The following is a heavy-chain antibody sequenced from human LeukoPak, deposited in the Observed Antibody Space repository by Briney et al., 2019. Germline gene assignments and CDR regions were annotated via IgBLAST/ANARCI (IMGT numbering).Heavy chain of an antibody. Sequence: GSLRLSCAASGFTVSSNYMSWLRQPPGKGLEWIATIHYTGSTYYNPSLKSRVTISVDTSKNQFSLKLSSVTAADTAMYYCARYWGPYDNTGAYFDYWGQGTLVTVSS. CDR2: IHYTGST. D-gene: IGHD3-22*01. J-gene: IGHJ4*02. CDR1: GFTVSSNY. V-gene: IGHV4-39*01. CDR3: ARYWGPYDNTGAYFDY.